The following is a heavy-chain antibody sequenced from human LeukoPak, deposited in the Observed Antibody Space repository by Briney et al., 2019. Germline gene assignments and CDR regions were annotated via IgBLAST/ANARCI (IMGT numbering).Heavy chain of an antibody. Sequence: ASVKVSCKASGYTFTGYYMHWVRQAPGQGLEWMGWINPNSGGTNYAQKFQGRVTMTRDTSISTAYMELSRLRSEDTAVYYCATDSSSLNYGMDVWGQGTTVTVSS. D-gene: IGHD6-13*01. CDR2: INPNSGGT. V-gene: IGHV1-2*02. CDR3: ATDSSSLNYGMDV. J-gene: IGHJ6*02. CDR1: GYTFTGYY.